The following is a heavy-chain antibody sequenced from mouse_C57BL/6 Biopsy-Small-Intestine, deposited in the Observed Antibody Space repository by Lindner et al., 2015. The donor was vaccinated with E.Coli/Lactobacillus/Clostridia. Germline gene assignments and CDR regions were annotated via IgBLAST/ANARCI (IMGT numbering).Heavy chain of an antibody. CDR1: GYTFTSHW. D-gene: IGHD1-1*01. Sequence: VQLQESGAELAKPGASVKLSCKASGYTFTSHWTHWVKQRPGQGLEWIGYINPSSVYTKYNQKFKDKATLTADKSSSTAYMQLSSLTYEDSAVYYCAREAYYYPAWFAYWGQGTLVTVSA. J-gene: IGHJ3*01. CDR2: INPSSVYT. V-gene: IGHV1-7*01. CDR3: AREAYYYPAWFAY.